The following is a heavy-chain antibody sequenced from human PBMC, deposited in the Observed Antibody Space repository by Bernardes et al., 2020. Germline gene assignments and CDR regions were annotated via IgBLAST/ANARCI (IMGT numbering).Heavy chain of an antibody. CDR1: GFIVSSYY. D-gene: IGHD1-1*01. CDR2: IYSGGNT. J-gene: IGHJ4*02. Sequence: GGSLRLSCAASGFIVSSYYMSWVRQTPGKGLEWVSLIYSGGNTFYADSVKGRFTISRDNSKNTVYLQMNSLRAEDTAVYYCARGLEPLDYWGQGALVTVSS. V-gene: IGHV3-53*01. CDR3: ARGLEPLDY.